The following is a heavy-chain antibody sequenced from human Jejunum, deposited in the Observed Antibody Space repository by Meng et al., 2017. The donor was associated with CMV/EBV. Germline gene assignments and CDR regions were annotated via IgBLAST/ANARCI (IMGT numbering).Heavy chain of an antibody. J-gene: IGHJ4*02. CDR3: AHFVGGYYPSRPDY. V-gene: IGHV2-5*02. CDR2: IYWDDDK. D-gene: IGHD1-26*01. Sequence: IHCKESGPPLVKPTQTLTLTCAFSGLSSSSSGVGVGWIRQPPGKALEWLALIYWDDDKRYSPSLRSRLTITKDTSKNEVVLTMTNMDPVDTGTYYCAHFVGGYYPSRPDYWGQGTLVTVSS. CDR1: GLSSSSSGVG.